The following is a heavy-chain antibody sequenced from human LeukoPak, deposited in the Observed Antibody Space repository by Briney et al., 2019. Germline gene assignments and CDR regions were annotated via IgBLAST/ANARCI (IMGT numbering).Heavy chain of an antibody. V-gene: IGHV4-4*07. J-gene: IGHJ4*02. D-gene: IGHD3-3*01. CDR3: ARYDFNKFFDY. CDR2: IYTSGST. Sequence: SETLSLTCTVSGGSLSSYYWNWIRQPAGKGLEWIGRIYTSGSTNYNPSLKSRVTMSVDTSKNQFSLKLSSVTAADTAVYYCARYDFNKFFDYWGQGTLVTVSS. CDR1: GGSLSSYY.